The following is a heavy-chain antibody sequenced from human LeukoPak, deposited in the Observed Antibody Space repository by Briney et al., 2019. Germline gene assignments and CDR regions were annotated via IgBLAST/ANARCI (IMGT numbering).Heavy chain of an antibody. CDR1: GGSISSYY. Sequence: PSETLSLTCTVSGGSISSYYWSWIRQPAGKGLEWIGRIYTSGSTNYNPSLKSRVTMSVDTSKNQFSLKLSSVTAADTAVYYCARGTRYCSSTSCPYYYYGMDVWGQGTTVTVSS. J-gene: IGHJ6*02. V-gene: IGHV4-4*07. CDR2: IYTSGST. CDR3: ARGTRYCSSTSCPYYYYGMDV. D-gene: IGHD2-2*01.